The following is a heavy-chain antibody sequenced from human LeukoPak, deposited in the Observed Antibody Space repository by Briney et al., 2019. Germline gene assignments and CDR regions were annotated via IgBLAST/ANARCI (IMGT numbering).Heavy chain of an antibody. CDR1: GYTLTSYG. J-gene: IGHJ4*02. Sequence: ASVKVSCKASGYTLTSYGISWVRQAPGQGLEWMGWISAYNGNTNYAQKLQGRVTMTTDTSTSTAYMELRSLRADDTAVYYCARDVGSGWYRDYWGQGTLVTVSS. V-gene: IGHV1-18*01. CDR2: ISAYNGNT. D-gene: IGHD6-19*01. CDR3: ARDVGSGWYRDY.